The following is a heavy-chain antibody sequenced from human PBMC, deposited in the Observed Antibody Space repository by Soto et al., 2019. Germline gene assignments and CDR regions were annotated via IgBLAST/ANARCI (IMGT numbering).Heavy chain of an antibody. CDR2: ISSSSSYI. J-gene: IGHJ1*01. D-gene: IGHD6-6*01. V-gene: IGHV3-21*01. CDR1: GFTFSSYS. Sequence: SGGSLRLSCAASGFTFSSYSMNLVRQAPGKGLEWVSSISSSSSYIYYADSVKGRFTISRDNAKNSLYLQMNSLRAEDTAVYYCARDQRRMSSSSSGGYFQHWGQGTLVTVSS. CDR3: ARDQRRMSSSSSGGYFQH.